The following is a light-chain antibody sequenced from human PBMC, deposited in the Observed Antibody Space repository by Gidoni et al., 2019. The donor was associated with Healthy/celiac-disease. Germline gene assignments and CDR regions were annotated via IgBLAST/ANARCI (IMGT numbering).Light chain of an antibody. Sequence: SYELTPPLSVSVALGQTARITRGGNNIGSKNVHWYQQKPGQAPVLVIYRDSNRPSGIPERFSGSNSGNTATLTISRAQAGDEADYYCQVWDSSTVVFGGGTKLTVL. CDR1: NIGSKN. CDR3: QVWDSSTVV. J-gene: IGLJ2*01. CDR2: RDS. V-gene: IGLV3-9*01.